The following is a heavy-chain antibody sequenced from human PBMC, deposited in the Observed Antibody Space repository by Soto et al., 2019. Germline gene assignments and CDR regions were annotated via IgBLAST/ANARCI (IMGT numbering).Heavy chain of an antibody. D-gene: IGHD3-22*01. CDR3: ARGSSGYVWFNDF. CDR2: IIPVFGTT. V-gene: IGHV1-69*01. Sequence: QEQLVQSGAEVKKPGSSVKLSCKASGGLFSSYAISWVRQAPGQGLEWMGGIIPVFGTTNYAEKFQGRVTITADEFTTTAYMDLSSLKSEDTAIYYCARGSSGYVWFNDFWGQGTLVTVSS. J-gene: IGHJ4*02. CDR1: GGLFSSYA.